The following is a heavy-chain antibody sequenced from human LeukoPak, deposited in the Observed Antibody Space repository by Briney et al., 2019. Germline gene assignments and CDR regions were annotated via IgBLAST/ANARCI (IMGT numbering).Heavy chain of an antibody. CDR2: IRSKAYGGTT. Sequence: PGGSQRLSCTASGFNFGDYAMSWVRQAPGKGLEWVGFIRSKAYGGTTEYAASVKGRFTISRDDSKSIAYLQMNSLKTEDTGVYYCTRDSGSGYSSRGGDYWGQGTLVTVSS. V-gene: IGHV3-49*04. J-gene: IGHJ4*02. CDR3: TRDSGSGYSSRGGDY. D-gene: IGHD6-13*01. CDR1: GFNFGDYA.